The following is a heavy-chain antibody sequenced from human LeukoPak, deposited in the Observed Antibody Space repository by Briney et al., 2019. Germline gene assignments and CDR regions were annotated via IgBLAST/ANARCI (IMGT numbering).Heavy chain of an antibody. J-gene: IGHJ4*02. Sequence: ASVKVSCKASGYTFTSYYMHWVRQAPRQGLEWMGIINPSGGSTSYAQKFQGRVTMTRDASTSTVYMELSSLRSEDTAVYYCGRVARGPSSGYSGYDLKYFDYWGQGTLVTVSS. D-gene: IGHD5-12*01. CDR1: GYTFTSYY. CDR2: INPSGGST. CDR3: GRVARGPSSGYSGYDLKYFDY. V-gene: IGHV1-46*01.